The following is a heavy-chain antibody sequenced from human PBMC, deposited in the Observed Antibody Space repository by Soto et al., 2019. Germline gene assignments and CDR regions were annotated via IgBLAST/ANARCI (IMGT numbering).Heavy chain of an antibody. V-gene: IGHV1-18*01. CDR1: GYTFTSYG. J-gene: IGHJ4*02. CDR3: ARGRYGDY. D-gene: IGHD1-1*01. CDR2: ISAHNGNT. Sequence: QVHLVQSGAEVKKPGASVKVSCTASGYTFTSYGITWVRQAPGQGLEWMGWISAHNGNTDYAQKLQGIVIVTRDTSTSTAYMELRSLISDDTAVYYCARGRYGDYWGQGALVTVSS.